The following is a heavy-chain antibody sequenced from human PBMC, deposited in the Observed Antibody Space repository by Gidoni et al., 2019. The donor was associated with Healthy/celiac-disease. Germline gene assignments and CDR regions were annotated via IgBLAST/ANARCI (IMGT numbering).Heavy chain of an antibody. Sequence: FSSYWMSWVRQAPGKGLEWVANIKQDGSEKYYVDSVKGRFTISRDNAKNSLYLQMNSLRAEDTAVYYCAREVPGGSYYYYYYYMDVWGKVTTFTVSS. CDR1: FSSYW. CDR2: IKQDGSEK. D-gene: IGHD1-26*01. V-gene: IGHV3-7*03. J-gene: IGHJ6*03. CDR3: AREVPGGSYYYYYYYMDV.